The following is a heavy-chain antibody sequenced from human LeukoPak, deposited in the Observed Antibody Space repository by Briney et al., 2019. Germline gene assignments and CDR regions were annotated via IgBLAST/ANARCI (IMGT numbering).Heavy chain of an antibody. V-gene: IGHV3-33*06. CDR2: IWYDGSRT. Sequence: GGSLRLSCAASGFTFSSHGMQWVRQAPGKGLEWVALIWYDGSRTNYVDSVMGRFTISRDSSKNTLYLQMDNLRVEDTAVYFCAKDLSYGSLWFDPWGQGTLVIVSS. D-gene: IGHD3-10*01. J-gene: IGHJ5*02. CDR1: GFTFSSHG. CDR3: AKDLSYGSLWFDP.